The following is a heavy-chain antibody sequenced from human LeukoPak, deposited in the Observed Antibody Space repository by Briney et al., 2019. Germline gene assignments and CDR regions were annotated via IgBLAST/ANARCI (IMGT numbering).Heavy chain of an antibody. D-gene: IGHD3-22*01. J-gene: IGHJ4*02. CDR2: ISAYNGNT. CDR1: GYTFTSYG. CDR3: ARSGWGNYDSSGYLHFDY. V-gene: IGHV1-18*01. Sequence: ASVKVSCKASGYTFTSYGISWVRQAPGQGLEWMGWISAYNGNTNYAQKLQGRVTMTTDTSTSTAYMELRSLRSDDTAVYYCARSGWGNYDSSGYLHFDYWGQGTLVTVSS.